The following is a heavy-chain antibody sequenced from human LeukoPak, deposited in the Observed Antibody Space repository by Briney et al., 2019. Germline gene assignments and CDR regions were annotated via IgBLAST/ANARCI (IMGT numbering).Heavy chain of an antibody. CDR2: IDRDEDK. CDR3: ARMASQGYFDY. Sequence: SGPTLVNPTQTLTLTCIFSGFSLSTSGMRASWIRQPPGKALEWLARIDRDEDKFYSTSLKTRLTISKDTSKNQVVLTMTIVDPVDTATYYCARMASQGYFDYWGQGTLVTVSS. CDR1: GFSLSTSGMR. J-gene: IGHJ4*02. V-gene: IGHV2-70*04.